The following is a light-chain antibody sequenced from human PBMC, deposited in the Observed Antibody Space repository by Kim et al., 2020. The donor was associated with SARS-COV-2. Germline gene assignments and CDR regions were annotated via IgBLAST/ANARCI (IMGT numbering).Light chain of an antibody. CDR2: YDN. CDR3: QVWDSPSDEVI. Sequence: SYELTQPPSMSVAPGKTAKIPCGGNDLESKRVHWYQQRPGQAPLVVIYYDNDRPSGIPERFSVSNSDNTATLTISRVEAGDEAAYYCQVWDSPSDEVIFGGGTQLTVL. V-gene: IGLV3-21*04. CDR1: DLESKR. J-gene: IGLJ2*01.